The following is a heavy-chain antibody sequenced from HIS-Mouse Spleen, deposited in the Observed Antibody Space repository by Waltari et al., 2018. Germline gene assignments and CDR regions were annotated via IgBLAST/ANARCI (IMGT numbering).Heavy chain of an antibody. CDR2: IYTSGST. CDR3: ARVISSSWYERGYGMDV. Sequence: QVQLQESGPGLVKPSETLSLTCTVSGGSISSYYWSWIRQPAGKGLEWIGRIYTSGSTNYNPSLNSRVTMSVDTSKNQFSLKLSSVTAADTAVYYCARVISSSWYERGYGMDVWGQGTTVTVSS. J-gene: IGHJ6*02. D-gene: IGHD6-13*01. V-gene: IGHV4-4*07. CDR1: GGSISSYY.